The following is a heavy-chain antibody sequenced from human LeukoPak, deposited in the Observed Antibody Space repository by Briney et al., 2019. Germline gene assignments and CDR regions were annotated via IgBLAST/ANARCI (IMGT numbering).Heavy chain of an antibody. Sequence: SETLSLTCTVASGSISSYYWSWIRQPPGKGLEWVGYIYYSGSTNYNPSLKSRVTISVDTSKNQYSLKPSSVSAADTAVYYCARHGYSSGSLAWFDPWGQGTQVTVSS. D-gene: IGHD6-19*01. CDR1: SGSISSYY. CDR3: ARHGYSSGSLAWFDP. J-gene: IGHJ5*02. V-gene: IGHV4-59*01. CDR2: IYYSGST.